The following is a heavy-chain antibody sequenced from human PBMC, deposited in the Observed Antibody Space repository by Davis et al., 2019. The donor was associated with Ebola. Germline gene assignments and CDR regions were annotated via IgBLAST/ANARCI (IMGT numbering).Heavy chain of an antibody. J-gene: IGHJ5*02. Sequence: SETLSLTCTVSGGSISSYYWSWIRQPPGKGLEWIGEINHSGSTNYNPSLKSRVTISVDTSKNQFSLKLSSVTAADTAVYYCARDQADIVVVVAATNWFDPWGQGTLVTVSS. CDR1: GGSISSYY. V-gene: IGHV4-34*01. D-gene: IGHD2-15*01. CDR2: INHSGST. CDR3: ARDQADIVVVVAATNWFDP.